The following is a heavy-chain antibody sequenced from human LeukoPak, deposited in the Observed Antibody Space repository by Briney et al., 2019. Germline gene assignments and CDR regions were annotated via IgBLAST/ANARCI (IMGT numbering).Heavy chain of an antibody. D-gene: IGHD1-26*01. Sequence: GGSLRLSCAVSGFTFSSYGIHWVRQAPGKGLEWVAVIWHDGSYKYYADSVKGRFTISRDNSKNMLFLEMNSLRAEDTAVYYCARESTGSYSGIDYWGQGTPVTVSA. V-gene: IGHV3-33*01. CDR1: GFTFSSYG. CDR2: IWHDGSYK. CDR3: ARESTGSYSGIDY. J-gene: IGHJ4*02.